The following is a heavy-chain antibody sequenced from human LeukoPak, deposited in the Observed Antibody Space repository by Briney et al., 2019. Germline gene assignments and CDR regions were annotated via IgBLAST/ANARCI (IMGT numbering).Heavy chain of an antibody. Sequence: PGRSLRLSCAASGFTFNDYPMHWVRQAPGKGLEWVSGLSWNSGTIGYADSVKGRFTISRDNAKKSLYLQMNSLRAEDTALYYCARGGWPYYFDWWGQGTLVSVSS. CDR1: GFTFNDYP. V-gene: IGHV3-9*01. CDR2: LSWNSGTI. CDR3: ARGGWPYYFDW. D-gene: IGHD6-19*01. J-gene: IGHJ4*02.